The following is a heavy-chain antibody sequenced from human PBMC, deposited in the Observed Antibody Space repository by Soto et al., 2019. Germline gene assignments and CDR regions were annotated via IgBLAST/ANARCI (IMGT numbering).Heavy chain of an antibody. CDR3: AREMGNYDILTGYYGGGDY. CDR1: GYTFTSYG. Sequence: QVQLVQSGAEVKKPGASVKVSCKASGYTFTSYGISWVRQAPGQGLEWMGWISAYNGNTNYAQKLQGRVTMTTDTSTNTAYMELRSLRSDDTAVYYCAREMGNYDILTGYYGGGDYWGQGTLVTVSS. V-gene: IGHV1-18*01. CDR2: ISAYNGNT. J-gene: IGHJ4*02. D-gene: IGHD3-9*01.